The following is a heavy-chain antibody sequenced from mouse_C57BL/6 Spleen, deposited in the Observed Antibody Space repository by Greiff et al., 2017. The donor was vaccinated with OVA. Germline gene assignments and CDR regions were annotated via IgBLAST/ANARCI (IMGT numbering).Heavy chain of an antibody. CDR2: ISRGGSNT. CDR1: GFTFSSYG. D-gene: IGHD1-1*01. Sequence: DVHLVESGGDLVKPGGSLKLSCAASGFTFSSYGMSWVRQTPDKRLEWVATISRGGSNTYYHDSVKGRFTISRDNAKNTLYLQMSSLKSEDTAMYDCASPASSSLYYYAMDYWGQGTSVTVSS. CDR3: ASPASSSLYYYAMDY. V-gene: IGHV5-6*01. J-gene: IGHJ4*01.